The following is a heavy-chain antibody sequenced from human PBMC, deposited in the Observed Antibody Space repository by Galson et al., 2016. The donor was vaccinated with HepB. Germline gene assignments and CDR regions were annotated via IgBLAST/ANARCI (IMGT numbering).Heavy chain of an antibody. CDR1: GFTFSGYW. Sequence: SLRLSCAASGFTFSGYWMTWVRQAPGKGLEWVANIKQDGSEKYYVDSVNGRFTISRDNAKNSVYLQMNSLRVEDTAVYYCGREGSLGAGRGNWFDPWGQGILVTVSS. D-gene: IGHD3-10*01. CDR3: GREGSLGAGRGNWFDP. CDR2: IKQDGSEK. J-gene: IGHJ5*02. V-gene: IGHV3-7*01.